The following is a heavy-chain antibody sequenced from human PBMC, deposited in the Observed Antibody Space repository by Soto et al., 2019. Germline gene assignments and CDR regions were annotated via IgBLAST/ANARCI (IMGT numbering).Heavy chain of an antibody. Sequence: QVEAEQSGAEVNKPASSVKVSCKASKTTFNNHPTNWVRQAPGQGLEWLGGIIPIFDTANYAQKFQGRVAISVDKSTPTACMDLSNVKAQDTAVCYCASQVGGKLDWYLDLWGRRTLVTVP. CDR3: ASQVGGKLDWYLDL. J-gene: IGHJ2*01. V-gene: IGHV1-69*06. CDR2: IIPIFDTA. D-gene: IGHD1-26*01. CDR1: KTTFNNHP.